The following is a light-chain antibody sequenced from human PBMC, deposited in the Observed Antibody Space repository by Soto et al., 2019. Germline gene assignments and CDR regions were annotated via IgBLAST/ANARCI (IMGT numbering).Light chain of an antibody. Sequence: EIVLTQSPGTLSLSPGERATLSCRASQTVIRNYLAWHQQKPGQTPRLLVYDASNRATGIPARFSGSGSETDFTLTISSLEPEDSAVYFCQQRARWVTFGQGTRLEIK. J-gene: IGKJ5*01. CDR1: QTVIRNY. V-gene: IGKV3-11*01. CDR3: QQRARWVT. CDR2: DAS.